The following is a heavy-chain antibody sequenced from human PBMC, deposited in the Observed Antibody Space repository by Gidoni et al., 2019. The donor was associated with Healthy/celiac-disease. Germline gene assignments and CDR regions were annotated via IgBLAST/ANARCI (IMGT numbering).Heavy chain of an antibody. CDR3: ARDSTGYCSSTSCPADYGMDV. V-gene: IGHV3-53*01. Sequence: EVQLVESGGGLIQPGGSLRLSCAASGFTVSSNYMSWVRQAPGKGLEWVSVIYSGGSTYYADSVKGRFTISRDNSKNTLYLQMNSLRAEDTAVYYCARDSTGYCSSTSCPADYGMDVWGQGTTVTVSS. D-gene: IGHD2-2*01. CDR1: GFTVSSNY. CDR2: IYSGGST. J-gene: IGHJ6*02.